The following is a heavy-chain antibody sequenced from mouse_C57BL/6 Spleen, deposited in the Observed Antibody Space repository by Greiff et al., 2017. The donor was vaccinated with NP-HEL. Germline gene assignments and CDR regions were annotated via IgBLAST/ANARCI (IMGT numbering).Heavy chain of an antibody. Sequence: VHLVESGPELVKPGASVKISCKASGYAFSSSWMNWVKQRPGKGLEWIGRIYPGDGDTNYNGKFKGKATLTADKSSSTAYMQLSSLTSEDSAVYFCARGAAQATGYYCAMDYWGQGTSVTVSS. J-gene: IGHJ4*01. D-gene: IGHD3-2*02. V-gene: IGHV1-82*01. CDR1: GYAFSSSW. CDR3: ARGAAQATGYYCAMDY. CDR2: IYPGDGDT.